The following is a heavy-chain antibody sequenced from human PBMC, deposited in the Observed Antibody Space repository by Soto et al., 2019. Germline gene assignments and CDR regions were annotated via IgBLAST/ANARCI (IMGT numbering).Heavy chain of an antibody. Sequence: GGSLRLSCAASGFTFSNAWMSWVRQAPGKGLEWVGRIKSKTDGGTTDYAAPVKGRFTISRDDSKNTLYLQMNSLKTEDTAVYYCTTDFSYSSSWSVDAFDIWGQGTMVTVSS. CDR3: TTDFSYSSSWSVDAFDI. J-gene: IGHJ3*02. D-gene: IGHD6-13*01. V-gene: IGHV3-15*01. CDR1: GFTFSNAW. CDR2: IKSKTDGGTT.